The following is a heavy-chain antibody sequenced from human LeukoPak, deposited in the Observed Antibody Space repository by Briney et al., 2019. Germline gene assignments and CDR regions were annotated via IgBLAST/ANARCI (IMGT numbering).Heavy chain of an antibody. CDR3: ARLPGYSSGWSEDY. CDR2: IIPIFGIA. D-gene: IGHD6-19*01. V-gene: IGHV1-69*04. CDR1: GGTFSSDA. Sequence: SVKVSCKASGGTFSSDAISWVRQAPGQGLEWMGRIIPIFGIANYAQKFQGRVTITADKSTSTAYMELSSLRSEDTAVYYCARLPGYSSGWSEDYWGQGTLVTVSS. J-gene: IGHJ4*02.